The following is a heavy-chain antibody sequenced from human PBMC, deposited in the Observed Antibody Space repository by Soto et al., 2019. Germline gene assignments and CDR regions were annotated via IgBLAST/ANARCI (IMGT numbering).Heavy chain of an antibody. CDR3: ATGHDSGDLXFDH. J-gene: IGHJ4*01. D-gene: IGHD4-17*01. CDR1: GITFSSSV. Sequence: PGGSLRLSCAASGITFSSSVMNWVRQAPGKGLEWVSTIRRSGDTTYYADSVRGRFTISRDNSKNTLYLQMYSLRADDTAVYYCATGHDSGDLXFDHWGHGTLVTVSS. CDR2: IRRSGDTT. V-gene: IGHV3-23*01.